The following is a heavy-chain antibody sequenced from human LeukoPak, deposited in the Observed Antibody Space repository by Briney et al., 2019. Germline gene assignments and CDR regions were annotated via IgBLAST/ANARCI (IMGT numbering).Heavy chain of an antibody. Sequence: SETLSLTCTVSGYSISSGYYWGWIRQPPGKGLEWIGSIYHSGSTYYNPSLKSRVTISVDTSKNQFSLKLSSVTAADTAVYYCARGLFSGYSHGHWFDPWGQGTLVTVSS. CDR3: ARGLFSGYSHGHWFDP. D-gene: IGHD5-18*01. CDR2: IYHSGST. CDR1: GYSISSGYY. V-gene: IGHV4-38-2*02. J-gene: IGHJ5*02.